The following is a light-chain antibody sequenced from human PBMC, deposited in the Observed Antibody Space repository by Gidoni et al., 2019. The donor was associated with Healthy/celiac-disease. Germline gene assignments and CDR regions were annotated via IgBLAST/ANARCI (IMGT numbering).Light chain of an antibody. J-gene: IGLJ3*02. Sequence: QSVLTQPPSVSGAPGQRVPISCTGSSSNIGAGYAVHWYQQLPGTAPKLLIYSNSNRPSGVPDRFSGSKSGTSASLAITGLQAEDEADYYCQSYDSSLSVWVFGGGTKLTVL. CDR1: SSNIGAGYA. CDR2: SNS. V-gene: IGLV1-40*01. CDR3: QSYDSSLSVWV.